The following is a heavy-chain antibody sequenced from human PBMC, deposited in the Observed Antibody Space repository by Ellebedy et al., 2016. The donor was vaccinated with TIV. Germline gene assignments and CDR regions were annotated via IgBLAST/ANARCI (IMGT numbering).Heavy chain of an antibody. Sequence: GESLKISCAASGFTFNNYAMAWVRQAPGKGLEWVSTTISGSGDSTYYADSVKGRFTISRDHSKNTLYLQMNSLRAEDTAIYYCAKRGDNSPNHSNSLFDYWGQGTLVTVSS. J-gene: IGHJ4*02. V-gene: IGHV3-23*01. CDR2: ISGSGDST. CDR3: AKRGDNSPNHSNSLFDY. D-gene: IGHD4-23*01. CDR1: GFTFNNYA.